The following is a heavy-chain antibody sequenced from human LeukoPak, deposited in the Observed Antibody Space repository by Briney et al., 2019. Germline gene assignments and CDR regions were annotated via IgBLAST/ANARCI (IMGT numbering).Heavy chain of an antibody. CDR2: INHSGST. CDR1: GVSFSGYY. D-gene: IGHD3-22*01. CDR3: ATNRYYYDSSGYYGSRGSRYMDV. Sequence: PSETLSLTCAVYGVSFSGYYWSWLRQPPGKGLEWIGEINHSGSTNYNPSLKSRVTISVDTSKNQFSLKLSSVTAADTAVYYCATNRYYYDSSGYYGSRGSRYMDVWGKGTTVTVSS. J-gene: IGHJ6*03. V-gene: IGHV4-34*01.